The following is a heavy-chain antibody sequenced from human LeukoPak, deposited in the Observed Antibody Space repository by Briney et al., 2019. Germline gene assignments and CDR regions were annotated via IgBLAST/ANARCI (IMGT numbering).Heavy chain of an antibody. J-gene: IGHJ4*02. Sequence: SETLSLTCAVYGGSLSGYYWSWIRQPPGKGLEWIGEINHSGSTNYNPSLKSRVTISVDTSKNQFSLKLSSVTAADTAVYYCARGRSRSSWYGPDYWGQGTLVTVSS. CDR3: ARGRSRSSWYGPDY. D-gene: IGHD6-13*01. CDR1: GGSLSGYY. CDR2: INHSGST. V-gene: IGHV4-34*01.